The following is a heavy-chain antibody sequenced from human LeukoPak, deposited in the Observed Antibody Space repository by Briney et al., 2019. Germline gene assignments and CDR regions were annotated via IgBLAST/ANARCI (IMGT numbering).Heavy chain of an antibody. CDR3: AKDGAEPAYYYDSSGYVKETAEYFQH. CDR1: GFTFSSYG. D-gene: IGHD3-22*01. V-gene: IGHV3-30*18. Sequence: GGSLRLSCAASGFTFSSYGMHWVRQAPGKGLEWVAVISYDGSNKYYADSVKGRFTISRDNSKNTLYLQMNSLRAEDTAVYYCAKDGAEPAYYYDSSGYVKETAEYFQHWGQGTLVTVSS. CDR2: ISYDGSNK. J-gene: IGHJ1*01.